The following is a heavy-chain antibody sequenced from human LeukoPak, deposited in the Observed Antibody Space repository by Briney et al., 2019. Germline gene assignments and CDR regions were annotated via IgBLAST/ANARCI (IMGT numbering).Heavy chain of an antibody. CDR1: GFTFSSYA. CDR2: IYPGDSDT. J-gene: IGHJ4*02. CDR3: ARLHDSGSYSPDHFDY. Sequence: GGSLRLSCAASGFTFSSYAMSWVRQAPGKGLELMGIIYPGDSDTRYSPSFQAQVTISADKSISTAYLQWNSLKASDTAMYYCARLHDSGSYSPDHFDYWGQETLVTVSS. D-gene: IGHD3-10*01. V-gene: IGHV5-51*01.